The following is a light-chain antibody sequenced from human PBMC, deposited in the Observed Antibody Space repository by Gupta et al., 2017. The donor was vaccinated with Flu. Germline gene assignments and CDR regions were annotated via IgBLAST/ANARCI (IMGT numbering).Light chain of an antibody. CDR2: DVS. CDR1: SSDVGRSDS. Sequence: QSALAQPASVSGSLGQSTTISCAGTSSDVGRSDSVSWYQQHPGKAPKLLIYDVSSRPSGISSRFSGSKSGNTASLTISGLQAEDETDYYCSSYTSVSTFYVFGTGTKVTVL. V-gene: IGLV2-14*03. J-gene: IGLJ1*01. CDR3: SSYTSVSTFYV.